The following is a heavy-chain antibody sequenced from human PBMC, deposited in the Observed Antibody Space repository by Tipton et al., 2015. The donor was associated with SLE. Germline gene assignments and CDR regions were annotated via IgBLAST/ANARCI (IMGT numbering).Heavy chain of an antibody. CDR1: GFSFSTSW. CDR2: INQDGSGK. J-gene: IGHJ4*02. V-gene: IGHV3-7*04. CDR3: TRGRYYFDS. Sequence: GSLRLSCVVSGFSFSTSWMSWVRQAPGKGLEWVANINQDGSGKYYVDSVKGRFTISRDNAENSVYLQMNSVRAEDTAVYYCTRGRYYFDSWGQGTLVSVSS.